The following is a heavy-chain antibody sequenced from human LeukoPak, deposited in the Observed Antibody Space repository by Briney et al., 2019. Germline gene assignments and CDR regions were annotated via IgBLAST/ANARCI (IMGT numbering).Heavy chain of an antibody. CDR3: AKDRGFYCSSTSCYVYFDY. Sequence: GGSPRPSCAASGFTFSSYSMNWVRQAPGNGLEWVSGIRGSDGGTNSADSVKGRFTISRDNSKNTLYLQMNSLRAEGTAVYYCAKDRGFYCSSTSCYVYFDYWGQGALVTVSS. CDR1: GFTFSSYS. CDR2: IRGSDGGT. D-gene: IGHD2-2*01. V-gene: IGHV3-23*01. J-gene: IGHJ4*02.